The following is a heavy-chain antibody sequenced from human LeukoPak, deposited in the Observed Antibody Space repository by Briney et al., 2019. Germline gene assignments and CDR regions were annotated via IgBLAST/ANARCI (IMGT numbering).Heavy chain of an antibody. D-gene: IGHD5-18*01. Sequence: GGSLRLSCAASGFTFSSYAMSWVRQAPGKGLEWVSAINGSGGSTYYADSVKGRFTISRDNSKNTLYLQMNSLRAEDTAVYYCAKDRRGYRTVFDYWGQGTLVTVSS. J-gene: IGHJ4*02. CDR2: INGSGGST. CDR1: GFTFSSYA. CDR3: AKDRRGYRTVFDY. V-gene: IGHV3-23*01.